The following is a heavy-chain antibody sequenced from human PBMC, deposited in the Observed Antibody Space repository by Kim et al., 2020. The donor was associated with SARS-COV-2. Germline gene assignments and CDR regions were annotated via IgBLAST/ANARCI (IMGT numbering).Heavy chain of an antibody. D-gene: IGHD1-26*01. J-gene: IGHJ2*01. V-gene: IGHV3-30*18. Sequence: GGSLRLSCAASGFTFSSYGMHWVRQAPGKGLEWVAVISYDGSNKYYADSVKGRFTISRDNSKNTLYLQMNSLRAEDTAVYYCAKDHLLDFDLWGRGTLVTVSS. CDR3: AKDHLLDFDL. CDR1: GFTFSSYG. CDR2: ISYDGSNK.